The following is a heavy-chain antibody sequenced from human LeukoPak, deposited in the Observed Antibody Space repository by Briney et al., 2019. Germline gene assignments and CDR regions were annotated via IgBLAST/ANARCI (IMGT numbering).Heavy chain of an antibody. J-gene: IGHJ4*02. CDR1: GFTLNGYW. D-gene: IGHD3-10*01. Sequence: PGGSLRLSCAASGFTLNGYWMHWVRQAPGKGLVWVSRINSDGSRTNYADSVKGRFTISRDNSKNTLYLQMNSLRAENTAVYYCANNYYGSGTYYNPRGYWGQGTLVTVSS. CDR2: INSDGSRT. CDR3: ANNYYGSGTYYNPRGY. V-gene: IGHV3-74*01.